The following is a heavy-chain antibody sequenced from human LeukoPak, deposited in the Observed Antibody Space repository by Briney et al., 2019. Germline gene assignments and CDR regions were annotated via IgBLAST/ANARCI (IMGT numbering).Heavy chain of an antibody. Sequence: SETLSLTCTVSGGSISSYYWSWIRQPPGKGLEWIGYIYYSGSTNYNPSLKSRVTISVDTSKNQFSLKLSSVTAADTAVYYCAREIGRRLSPPYNWFDPWGQGTLVTVSS. D-gene: IGHD3-16*02. CDR3: AREIGRRLSPPYNWFDP. CDR1: GGSISSYY. CDR2: IYYSGST. V-gene: IGHV4-59*01. J-gene: IGHJ5*02.